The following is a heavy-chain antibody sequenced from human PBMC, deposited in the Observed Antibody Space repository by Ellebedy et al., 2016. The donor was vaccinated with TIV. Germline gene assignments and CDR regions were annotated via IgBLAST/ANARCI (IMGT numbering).Heavy chain of an antibody. V-gene: IGHV1-69*04. CDR1: GYRFTSFW. J-gene: IGHJ6*02. CDR2: IIPILGIA. D-gene: IGHD6-13*01. CDR3: ARDRDSSSWYFGGYYYYGMDV. Sequence: KISCQASGYRFTSFWISWVRQAPGQGPEWMGRIIPILGIANYAQKFQGRVTITEDKSTSTAYMELSSLRSEDTAVYYCARDRDSSSWYFGGYYYYGMDVWGQGTTVTVSS.